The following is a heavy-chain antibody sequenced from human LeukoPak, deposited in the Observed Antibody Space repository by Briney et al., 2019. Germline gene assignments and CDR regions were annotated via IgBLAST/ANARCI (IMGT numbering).Heavy chain of an antibody. Sequence: SETLSLTCTVSAGSISSYYWSWIRQPAGKGLEWIGRIYTSGSTNYNPSLKSRVTMSVDTSKNQFSLKLSSVTAADTAVYYCARGSRGCSSTSCYPAPFDYWGQGTLVTVSS. D-gene: IGHD2-2*01. V-gene: IGHV4-4*07. J-gene: IGHJ4*02. CDR3: ARGSRGCSSTSCYPAPFDY. CDR1: AGSISSYY. CDR2: IYTSGST.